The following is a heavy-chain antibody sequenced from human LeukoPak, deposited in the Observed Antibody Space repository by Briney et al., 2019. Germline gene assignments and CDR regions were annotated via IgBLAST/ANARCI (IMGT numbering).Heavy chain of an antibody. Sequence: GGSLRLSCAASGFTFRSFAMHWVRQTPGKGLEYVSALRSDGATTYYADSVKGRFTISRDNSKNTLYLQMNSLRAEDTAVYYCANLGGYGDYWGQGTLVTVSS. J-gene: IGHJ4*02. V-gene: IGHV3-64*04. CDR3: ANLGGYGDY. CDR2: LRSDGATT. CDR1: GFTFRSFA. D-gene: IGHD3-16*01.